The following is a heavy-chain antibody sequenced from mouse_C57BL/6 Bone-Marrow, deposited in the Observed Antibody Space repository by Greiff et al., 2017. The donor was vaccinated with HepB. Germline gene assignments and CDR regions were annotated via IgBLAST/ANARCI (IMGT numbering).Heavy chain of an antibody. CDR2: IYPYNGVS. D-gene: IGHD1-1*01. CDR1: GYSFTGYY. CDR3: ARHDYGSSYWYFDV. J-gene: IGHJ1*03. V-gene: IGHV1-31*01. Sequence: EVQLVESGPELVNPGASVKISCKASGYSFTGYYMHWVKQSHGNILDWIGYIYPYNGVSSYNQKFKGKGTLTVDKSSSTAYMELRSLTSEDSAVYYCARHDYGSSYWYFDVWGTGTTVTGSS.